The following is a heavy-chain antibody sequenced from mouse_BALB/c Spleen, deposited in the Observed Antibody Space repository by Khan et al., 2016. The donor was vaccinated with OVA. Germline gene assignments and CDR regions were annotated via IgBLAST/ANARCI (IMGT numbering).Heavy chain of an antibody. D-gene: IGHD2-4*01. V-gene: IGHV2-2*02. CDR1: GFSLTSYG. Sequence: QVQLKESGPGLVQPSQSLSITCTVSGFSLTSYGVHWVRQSPGKGLEWLGVIWSGGSTDYNEAFISRLSISKDNSKSQVFFKMNSLQGNDTAIYYCGGNYDYDEGLAYWGQGTLVTVSA. J-gene: IGHJ3*01. CDR3: GGNYDYDEGLAY. CDR2: IWSGGST.